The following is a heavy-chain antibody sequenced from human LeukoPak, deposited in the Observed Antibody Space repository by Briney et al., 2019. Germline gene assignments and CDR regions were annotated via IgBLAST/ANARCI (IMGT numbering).Heavy chain of an antibody. D-gene: IGHD3-16*02. J-gene: IGHJ4*02. CDR2: IISSGSTI. CDR1: GFTFSSYE. V-gene: IGHV3-48*03. Sequence: GGSLRLSCAASGFTFSSYEMNWVRQAPGKGLEWVSYIISSGSTIYYADSVKGRFTISRDNAKNSLYLQMNSLRAEDTAVYYCARGVGNYDYVWGSYPPYFDYWGQGTLVTVSS. CDR3: ARGVGNYDYVWGSYPPYFDY.